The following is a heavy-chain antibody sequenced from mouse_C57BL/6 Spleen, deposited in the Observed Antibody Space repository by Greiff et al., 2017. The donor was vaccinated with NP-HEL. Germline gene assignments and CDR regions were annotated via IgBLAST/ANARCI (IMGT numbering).Heavy chain of an antibody. CDR2: INPNNGGT. D-gene: IGHD6-5*01. J-gene: IGHJ4*01. CDR1: GYTFTDYY. CDR3: ARSLSEAMDY. V-gene: IGHV1-26*01. Sequence: EVKLMESGPELVKPGASVKISCKASGYTFTDYYMNWVKQSHGKSLEWIGDINPNNGGTSYNQKFKGKATLTVDKSSSTAYMELRSLTSEDSAVYYCARSLSEAMDYWGQGTSVTVSS.